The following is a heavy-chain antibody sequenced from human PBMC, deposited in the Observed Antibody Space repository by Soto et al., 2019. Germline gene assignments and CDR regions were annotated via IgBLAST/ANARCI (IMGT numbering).Heavy chain of an antibody. Sequence: QVQLQESGPGLVKPSGTLSLTCAVSGGSISSSNWWSWVRQPPGKGLEWIGEIDHGGSTEYNPSLKSRFSMVGDQFKNLFYLELTSVTAVDSAVYYCGRARIGVGDTVDFDCWVQGTRVTGSS. CDR1: GGSISSSNW. CDR3: GRARIGVGDTVDFDC. D-gene: IGHD6-19*01. V-gene: IGHV4-4*02. J-gene: IGHJ4*02. CDR2: IDHGGST.